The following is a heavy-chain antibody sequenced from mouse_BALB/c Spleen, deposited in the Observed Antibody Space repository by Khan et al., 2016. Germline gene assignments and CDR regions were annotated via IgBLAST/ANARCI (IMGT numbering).Heavy chain of an antibody. D-gene: IGHD2-2*01. CDR1: GYTFTDYY. V-gene: IGHV1-77*01. CDR2: IYPGSGNT. Sequence: QVQLKQSGAELARPGASVKLSCKASGYTFTDYYINWVKQRTGQGLEWIGEIYPGSGNTYYNEKFKGKATLTADKSYSTAYIQLSSRTSEDSAVYFCASYYGNDAMDYWGQGTSVTVSS. J-gene: IGHJ4*01. CDR3: ASYYGNDAMDY.